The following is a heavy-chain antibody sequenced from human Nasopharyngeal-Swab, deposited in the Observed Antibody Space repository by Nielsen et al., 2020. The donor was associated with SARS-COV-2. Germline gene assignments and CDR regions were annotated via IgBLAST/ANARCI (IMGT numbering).Heavy chain of an antibody. CDR1: GFTFSSYA. D-gene: IGHD6-19*01. Sequence: GGSLRLSCAASGFTFSSYAIHWVRQAPGKGLEWVAVISYDGSNKYYADSVKGRFTISRDNSKNTLYLQMNSLRAEDTAVYYCARDRTAVALGYWGQGTLVTVSS. J-gene: IGHJ4*02. CDR3: ARDRTAVALGY. V-gene: IGHV3-30*04. CDR2: ISYDGSNK.